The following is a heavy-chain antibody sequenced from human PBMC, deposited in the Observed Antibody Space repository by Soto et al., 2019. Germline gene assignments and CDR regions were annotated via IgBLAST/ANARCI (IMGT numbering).Heavy chain of an antibody. D-gene: IGHD4-4*01. CDR3: ARDPSTINKLIGVWFDP. V-gene: IGHV1-69*01. J-gene: IGHJ5*02. CDR2: IKPISDIT. Sequence: QIRLVQSGAEVQKPGSSVRVSCKASGDTFGRFTINWVRQAPGQGLEWTGGIKPISDITNYAQRFQGRVTFTADASTSTVYLELISLRSEDTAMYYCARDPSTINKLIGVWFDPWGQGTLVTVSS. CDR1: GDTFGRFT.